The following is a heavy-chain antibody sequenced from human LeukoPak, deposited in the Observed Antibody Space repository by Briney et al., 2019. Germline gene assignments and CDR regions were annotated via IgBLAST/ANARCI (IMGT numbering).Heavy chain of an antibody. J-gene: IGHJ4*02. CDR2: INAGNGNT. V-gene: IGHV1-3*01. D-gene: IGHD2-15*01. CDR1: GYTFTSYA. Sequence: GASVKVSCKASGYTFTSYAMHWVRQAPGQRLEWMGWINAGNGNTKYSQKFQGRVTITRDTSASTAYMELSSLRSEDTAVYYCARAPGMRYCSGGSCAGYWGQGTLVTVSS. CDR3: ARAPGMRYCSGGSCAGY.